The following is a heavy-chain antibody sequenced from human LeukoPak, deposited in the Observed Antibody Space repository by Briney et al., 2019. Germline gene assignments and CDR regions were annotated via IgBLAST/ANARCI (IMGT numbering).Heavy chain of an antibody. D-gene: IGHD3-10*01. CDR2: IYHSGST. CDR3: ARGPPYGSGSYYSV. V-gene: IGHV4-31*03. J-gene: IGHJ4*02. Sequence: SQTLSLTCTVSGGSINSGSYYWSWIRQHPGKGLEWIGYIYHSGSTYYSPSLKSRVTISVDTSKTQFSLKLSSVTAADTAVFYCARGPPYGSGSYYSVWGQGTLVTVSS. CDR1: GGSINSGSYY.